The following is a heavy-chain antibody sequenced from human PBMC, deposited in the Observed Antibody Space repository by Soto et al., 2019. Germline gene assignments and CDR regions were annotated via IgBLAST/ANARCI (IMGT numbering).Heavy chain of an antibody. V-gene: IGHV3-64*01. J-gene: IGHJ5*02. CDR3: ARDGGTGAAAGPPYNWFDP. D-gene: IGHD6-13*01. Sequence: VGSLRLSCAASGFTFSSYAMHWVRQAPGKGLEYVSAISSNGGSTYYANSVKGRFTISRDNSKNTLYLQMGSLRAEDMAVYYCARDGGTGAAAGPPYNWFDPCGQGTLVTVSS. CDR2: ISSNGGST. CDR1: GFTFSSYA.